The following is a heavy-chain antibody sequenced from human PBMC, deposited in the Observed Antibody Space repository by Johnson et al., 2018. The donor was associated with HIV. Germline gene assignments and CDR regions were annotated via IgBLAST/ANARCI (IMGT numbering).Heavy chain of an antibody. CDR3: TTARNRLWSSSGWTGFWAFDI. Sequence: VQLVESGGGLVKPGGSLRLSCAASGFTFSNAWMSWVRQAPGKGLEWVGRIKTKTDGGTTDYAAPVNGRFNISRDDSKKTLYLQMNSVKTEDTAVYYCTTARNRLWSSSGWTGFWAFDIWGQGTMVTVSS. CDR1: GFTFSNAW. D-gene: IGHD6-19*01. V-gene: IGHV3-15*05. CDR2: IKTKTDGGTT. J-gene: IGHJ3*02.